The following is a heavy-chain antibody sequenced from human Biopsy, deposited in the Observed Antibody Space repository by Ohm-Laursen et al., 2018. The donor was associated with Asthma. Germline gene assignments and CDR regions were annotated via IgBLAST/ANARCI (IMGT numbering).Heavy chain of an antibody. CDR1: PGSFSGFF. Sequence: SDTLSLTYGVYPGSFSGFFWTWIRQSPGKGLEWIGETNERGVTNNNPSLKSRVIISIDTYWNRVSLKLTSVTAADTAVYYCARGPELDVWGQGTTVTVSS. CDR3: ARGPELDV. J-gene: IGHJ6*02. CDR2: TNERGVT. V-gene: IGHV4-34*01.